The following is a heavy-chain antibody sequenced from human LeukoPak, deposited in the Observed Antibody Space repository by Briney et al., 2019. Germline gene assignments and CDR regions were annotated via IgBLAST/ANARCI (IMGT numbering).Heavy chain of an antibody. V-gene: IGHV4-39*07. CDR1: GGSISSSSYY. CDR3: ARDPAAARPLLAPFDY. J-gene: IGHJ4*02. CDR2: IYYSGST. Sequence: PSETLSLTCTVSGGSISSSSYYWGWIRQPPGKGLEWVGSIYYSGSTYYNPSLKSRVTISVDTSKNQFSLKLSSVTAADTAVYYCARDPAAARPLLAPFDYWGQGTLVTVSS. D-gene: IGHD6-6*01.